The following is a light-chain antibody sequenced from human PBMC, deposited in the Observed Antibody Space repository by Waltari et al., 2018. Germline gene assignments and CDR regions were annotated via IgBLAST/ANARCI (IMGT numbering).Light chain of an antibody. V-gene: IGLV2-14*01. CDR2: DVA. CDR1: SSDIGGYNS. J-gene: IGLJ2*01. Sequence: QSALPQPASVSGSPGQAITISCTGTSSDIGGYNSVSWYQQHPGKAPQLMIFDVARCPSWVSHRCAGSKSGNTASLTISGLQAEDEADYYCASYTTTRTVVCGGGTKVTVL. CDR3: ASYTTTRTVV.